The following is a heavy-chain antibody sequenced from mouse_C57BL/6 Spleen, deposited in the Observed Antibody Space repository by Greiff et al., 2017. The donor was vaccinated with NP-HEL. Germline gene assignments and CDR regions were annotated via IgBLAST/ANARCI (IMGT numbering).Heavy chain of an antibody. J-gene: IGHJ4*01. D-gene: IGHD1-1*01. V-gene: IGHV1-82*01. Sequence: VHLVESGPELVKPGASVKISCKASGYAFSSSWMNWVKQRPGKGLEWIGRIYPGDGDTNYNGKFKGKATLTADKSSSTAYMQLSSLTSEDSAVYFCARHGSSYGYYAMDYWGQRTSVTVSS. CDR1: GYAFSSSW. CDR2: IYPGDGDT. CDR3: ARHGSSYGYYAMDY.